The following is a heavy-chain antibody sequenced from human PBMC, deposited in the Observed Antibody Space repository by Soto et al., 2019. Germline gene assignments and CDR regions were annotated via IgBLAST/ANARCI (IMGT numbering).Heavy chain of an antibody. CDR3: AKDLIPGYYFDY. Sequence: EVQLLESGGGLVQPGGSLRLSCAASGFTFSSYAMSWVRQAPGKGLEWVSAISGSGGSTYYADSVKGRFTISRDNSENTLYMQMNSLRAEDTAVYYCAKDLIPGYYFDYWGQGTLVTVSS. CDR1: GFTFSSYA. CDR2: ISGSGGST. J-gene: IGHJ4*02. V-gene: IGHV3-23*01.